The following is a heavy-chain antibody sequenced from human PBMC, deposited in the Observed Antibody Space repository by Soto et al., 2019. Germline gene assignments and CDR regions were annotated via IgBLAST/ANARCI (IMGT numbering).Heavy chain of an antibody. D-gene: IGHD4-17*01. CDR2: IIPILGIA. V-gene: IGHV1-69*08. Sequence: QVQLVQSGAEVKKPGSSVKVSCKASGGTFSSYTISWVRQAPGQGLEWMGRIIPILGIANYAQKFQGRVTSTADKSTSTAYMELSSLRSEDTAVYYCAREDYGDYSPFDYWGQGTLVTVS. CDR3: AREDYGDYSPFDY. J-gene: IGHJ4*02. CDR1: GGTFSSYT.